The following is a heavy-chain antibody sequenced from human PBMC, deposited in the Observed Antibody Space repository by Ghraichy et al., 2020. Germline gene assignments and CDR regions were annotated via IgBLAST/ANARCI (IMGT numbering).Heavy chain of an antibody. J-gene: IGHJ4*02. CDR3: ATMYGRRGSGYYHGDDY. D-gene: IGHD3-22*01. V-gene: IGHV1-24*01. Sequence: ASVKVSCKVSGYTLTELSMHWVRQAPGKGLEWMGGFDPEDGETIYAQKFQGRVTMTEDTSTDTAYMELSSLRSEDTAVYYCATMYGRRGSGYYHGDDYWGQGTLVTVSS. CDR1: GYTLTELS. CDR2: FDPEDGET.